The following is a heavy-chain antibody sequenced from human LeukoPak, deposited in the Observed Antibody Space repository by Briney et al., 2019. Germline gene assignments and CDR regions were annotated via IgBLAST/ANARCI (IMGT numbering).Heavy chain of an antibody. J-gene: IGHJ4*02. V-gene: IGHV4-34*01. Sequence: KPSETLSLTCAVYGGSFSGYYWSWIRQPPGKGLEWIGEINHSGSTNYNPSLKSRVTISVDTSKNQFSLKLSSVTAADTAVYYCARVATFGSGWYYFDYWGQGTLVTVSS. D-gene: IGHD6-19*01. CDR3: ARVATFGSGWYYFDY. CDR2: INHSGST. CDR1: GGSFSGYY.